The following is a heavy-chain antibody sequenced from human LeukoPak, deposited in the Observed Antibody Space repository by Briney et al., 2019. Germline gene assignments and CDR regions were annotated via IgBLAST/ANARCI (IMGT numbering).Heavy chain of an antibody. CDR2: IYTSGST. CDR1: GGSISSGSYY. J-gene: IGHJ4*02. V-gene: IGHV4-61*02. CDR3: ARQSGSFGQQPSFDY. Sequence: SQTLSLTCTVSGGSISSGSYYWSWIRQPAGKGLEWIGRIYTSGSTNYNPSLKSRVTISVDTSKNQFSLKLSSVTAADTAVYYCARQSGSFGQQPSFDYWGQGTLVTVSS. D-gene: IGHD6-13*01.